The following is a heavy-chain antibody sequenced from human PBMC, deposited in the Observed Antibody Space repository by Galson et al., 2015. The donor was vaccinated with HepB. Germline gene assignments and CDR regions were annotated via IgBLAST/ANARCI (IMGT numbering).Heavy chain of an antibody. CDR1: GYTFTNYD. CDR2: MSPNSGNT. V-gene: IGHV1-8*01. J-gene: IGHJ4*02. CDR3: ARGPPNWGFDF. D-gene: IGHD7-27*01. Sequence: SVKVSCKASGYTFTNYDINWVRQATGQGLEWMGWMSPNSGNTGYAQKFQGRVTMTRNNSISTAYTELSSLRSEDTAVYSCARGPPNWGFDFWGQGTLVTVSS.